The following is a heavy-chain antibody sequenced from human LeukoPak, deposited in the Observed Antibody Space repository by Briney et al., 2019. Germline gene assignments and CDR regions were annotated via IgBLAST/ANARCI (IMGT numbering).Heavy chain of an antibody. D-gene: IGHD6-13*01. Sequence: ASVKVSCKASGYTFTSYWIQWVRQAPGEGLEWLGLINPDGGSTAYAHRFQGRVIMTRDTSTSTAYMDLRSLRSEDTAVYHCVSAPRNSSTMLDFWGQGTLVTISS. J-gene: IGHJ4*02. CDR3: VSAPRNSSTMLDF. CDR2: INPDGGST. V-gene: IGHV1-46*01. CDR1: GYTFTSYW.